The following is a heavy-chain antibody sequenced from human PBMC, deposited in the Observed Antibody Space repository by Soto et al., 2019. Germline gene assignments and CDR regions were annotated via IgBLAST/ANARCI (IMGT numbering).Heavy chain of an antibody. J-gene: IGHJ4*02. CDR3: STGRYFDY. V-gene: IGHV3-15*07. CDR1: GFTFSNAW. Sequence: EVQLVESGGGFVEPGASLRLSCAGTGFTFSNAWMNWVRQAPGKGLEWVGRIYSKADGGATDYTAPVKGRFTISRDDSKKTVHLQMNGLEIEDTAVYYCSTGRYFDYWGQGTLVTVSP. CDR2: IYSKADGGAT.